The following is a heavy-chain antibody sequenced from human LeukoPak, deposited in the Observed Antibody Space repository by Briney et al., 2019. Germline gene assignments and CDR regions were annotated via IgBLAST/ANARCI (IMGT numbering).Heavy chain of an antibody. V-gene: IGHV3-23*01. D-gene: IGHD6-13*01. J-gene: IGHJ4*02. CDR3: AKMAEAGTIPYYFDY. Sequence: SGGSLGLSCAASGFTFSSYAMSWVRQAPGKGLEWVSAISGSGGSTYYADSVKGRFTISRDNSKNTLYLQMNSLRAEDTAVYYCAKMAEAGTIPYYFDYLGQGSLVTVSS. CDR1: GFTFSSYA. CDR2: ISGSGGST.